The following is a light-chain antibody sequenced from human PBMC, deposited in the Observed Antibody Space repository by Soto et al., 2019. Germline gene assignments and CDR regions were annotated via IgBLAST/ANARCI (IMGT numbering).Light chain of an antibody. CDR1: SSNIGAGYD. V-gene: IGLV1-40*01. CDR3: QSYDSSRSGYV. J-gene: IGLJ1*01. CDR2: GNS. Sequence: QSVLTQPPSVSGAPGQRVTISCIVSSSNIGAGYDVHWYQQLPGTAPKLLIYGNSNRPSGVPDRFSGSKSGTSASLAITGLQAEDEADYYCQSYDSSRSGYVFGTGTKVTVL.